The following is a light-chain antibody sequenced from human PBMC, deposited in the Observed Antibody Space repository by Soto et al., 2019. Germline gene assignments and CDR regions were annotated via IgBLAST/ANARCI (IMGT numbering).Light chain of an antibody. CDR2: DAS. Sequence: EIVLTQSPATLSLSPGERATLSCRASQGVSSYLAWYQQKPGQAPRLLIYDASNRATGIPARFSGSGSGTAFTLTISSLEPADFAVYYCQQRSNWPPFTFGPGTKVDIK. V-gene: IGKV3-11*01. J-gene: IGKJ3*01. CDR1: QGVSSY. CDR3: QQRSNWPPFT.